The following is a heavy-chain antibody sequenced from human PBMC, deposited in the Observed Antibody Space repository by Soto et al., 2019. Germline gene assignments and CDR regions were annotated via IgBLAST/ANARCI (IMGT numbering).Heavy chain of an antibody. V-gene: IGHV3-23*01. CDR3: AKGPRIIVVPPCDY. D-gene: IGHD3-22*01. CDR2: ISGSGTNI. CDR1: GFTLSSYA. J-gene: IGHJ4*01. Sequence: EVQLLESGGGLVQPGGSLRLSCAASGFTLSSYAMNWVRQAPGKGLEWVSGISGSGTNIFYADSVKGRFTISRDNSKNPLYLQMNSLRAEDTAVYYCAKGPRIIVVPPCDYWGQEPWSPSPQ.